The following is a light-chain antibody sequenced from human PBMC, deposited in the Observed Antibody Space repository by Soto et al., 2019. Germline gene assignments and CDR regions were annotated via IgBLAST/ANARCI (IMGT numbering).Light chain of an antibody. Sequence: QSALTQPRSVSGSPGQSVAISCTGTSSDVGGYSIVSWYQHHPGKAPKLMLYDVNKRPSGVPDRFSGSKSGNMASLTISGLQAEDEADYYCCSYGGNFVVLGEGTKVTVL. CDR1: SSDVGGYSI. V-gene: IGLV2-11*01. CDR3: CSYGGNFVV. CDR2: DVN. J-gene: IGLJ2*01.